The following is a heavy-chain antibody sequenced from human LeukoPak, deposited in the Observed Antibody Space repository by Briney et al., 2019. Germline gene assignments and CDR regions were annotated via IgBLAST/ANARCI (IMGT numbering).Heavy chain of an antibody. D-gene: IGHD3-10*01. CDR2: ISGSGGST. Sequence: GGSLRLSCATSGFTFSSYAMSWVRQAPGKGLEWVSAISGSGGSTYYADSVKGRFTISRDNSKNTLYLQMNSLRAEDTAVYYCAIKGADYYGTYGAFDIWGQGTMVTVSS. CDR1: GFTFSSYA. CDR3: AIKGADYYGTYGAFDI. J-gene: IGHJ3*02. V-gene: IGHV3-23*01.